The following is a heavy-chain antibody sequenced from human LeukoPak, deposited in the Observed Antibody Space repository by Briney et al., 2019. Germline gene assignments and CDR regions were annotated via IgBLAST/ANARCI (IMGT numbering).Heavy chain of an antibody. CDR3: ERDTIVVVPADGWGV. Sequence: PSEPLSLTCTVSGGSISSGAYYWSWIRQHPGKGLEGIGYIYYSESTYYNPSLKSRPTISVDTSKNKFSLNLSSVTAGDADVYYCERDTIVVVPADGWGVWGKGTTVTVSS. D-gene: IGHD2-2*01. J-gene: IGHJ6*04. V-gene: IGHV4-31*03. CDR1: GGSISSGAYY. CDR2: IYYSEST.